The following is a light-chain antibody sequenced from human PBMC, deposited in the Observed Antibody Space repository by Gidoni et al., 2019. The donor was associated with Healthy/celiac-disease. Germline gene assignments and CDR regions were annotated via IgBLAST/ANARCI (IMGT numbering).Light chain of an antibody. CDR3: KQAKSSPWT. CDR2: AAS. J-gene: IGKJ1*01. CDR1: QGISSW. Sequence: DIHLTHCPSSVSASVGDRVTITCRASQGISSWLAWYQQKPGKAPKLLIYAASSVQSGVPSRFSGSGTGTDCTLAIGSLKPEDFETYYCKQAKSSPWTFXXXTKVEIK. V-gene: IGKV1-12*01.